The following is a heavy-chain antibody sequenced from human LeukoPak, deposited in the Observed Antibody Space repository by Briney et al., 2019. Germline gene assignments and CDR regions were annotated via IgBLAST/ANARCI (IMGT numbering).Heavy chain of an antibody. Sequence: PSETLSLTCTVSGGSISSYYWSWIRQPPGKGLEWIGEINHSGSTNYNPSLKSRVTISVDTSKNQFSLKLSSVTAADTAVYYCARSSGWYLYYYYYGMDVWGQGTTVTVSS. CDR2: INHSGST. CDR3: ARSSGWYLYYYYYGMDV. V-gene: IGHV4-34*01. D-gene: IGHD6-19*01. CDR1: GGSISSYY. J-gene: IGHJ6*02.